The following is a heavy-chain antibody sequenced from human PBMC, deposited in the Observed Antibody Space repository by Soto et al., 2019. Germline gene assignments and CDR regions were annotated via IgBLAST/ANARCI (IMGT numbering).Heavy chain of an antibody. V-gene: IGHV1-18*01. CDR1: GYTFTSYG. CDR3: ARDGYCISTSCRNYDYDGMEV. D-gene: IGHD2-2*01. Sequence: QVQLVQSGAEVKKPGASVKVSCKASGYTFTSYGISWVRQAPGQGLEWMGWISAYNGNTNYAQKLQGRVTMTTDTSTSTAYMELRSLRSDDTAVYYCARDGYCISTSCRNYDYDGMEVWGQGTTGTGSS. CDR2: ISAYNGNT. J-gene: IGHJ6*02.